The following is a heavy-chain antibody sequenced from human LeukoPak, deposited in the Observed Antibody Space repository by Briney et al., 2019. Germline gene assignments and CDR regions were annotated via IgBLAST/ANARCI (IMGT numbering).Heavy chain of an antibody. D-gene: IGHD6-19*01. CDR1: GGSFSDYY. V-gene: IGHV4-34*01. CDR2: INHSGST. J-gene: IGHJ1*01. Sequence: SETLSLTCAVYGGSFSDYYWSWIRQPPGQGLEWIGEINHSGSTNYNPSLKSRVTISVDTSKNQFSLKLSSVTAADTAVYYCARGPYSSGWYNSEYFQHWGQGTLVTVSS. CDR3: ARGPYSSGWYNSEYFQH.